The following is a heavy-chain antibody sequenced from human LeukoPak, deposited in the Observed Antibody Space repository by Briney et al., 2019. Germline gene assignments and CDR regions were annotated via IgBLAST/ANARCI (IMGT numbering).Heavy chain of an antibody. J-gene: IGHJ4*02. D-gene: IGHD3-22*01. Sequence: ASVKVSCKASGYTFTSYYMHWVRQAPGQGLEWMGGIIPIFGTANYAQKFQGRVTITADESTSTAYMELSSLRSEDTAVYYCARDKGYYDSSEDWGQGTLVTVSS. CDR1: GYTFTSYY. V-gene: IGHV1-69*13. CDR2: IIPIFGTA. CDR3: ARDKGYYDSSED.